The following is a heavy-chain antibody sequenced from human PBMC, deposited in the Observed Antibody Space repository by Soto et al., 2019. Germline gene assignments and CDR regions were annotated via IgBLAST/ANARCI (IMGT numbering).Heavy chain of an antibody. D-gene: IGHD3-9*01. CDR2: IDPSDSQT. CDR3: ARQIFDSDTGPNFQYYFDS. CDR1: GYSFAGYW. J-gene: IGHJ4*02. Sequence: GESLKISCKGSGYSFAGYWITWVRQKPGKGLEWMGRIDPSDSQTYYSPSFRGHVTISVTKSITTVFLQWSSLRASDTAMYYCARQIFDSDTGPNFQYYFDSWGQGTPVTVSS. V-gene: IGHV5-10-1*01.